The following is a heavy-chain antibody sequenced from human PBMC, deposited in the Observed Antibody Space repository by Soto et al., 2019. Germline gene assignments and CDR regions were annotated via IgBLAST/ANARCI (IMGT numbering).Heavy chain of an antibody. CDR1: GFIFNNYA. CDR2: VSGSGDRT. Sequence: DVQLWESGGGLVQPGGSLRLSCAASGFIFNNYAMNWVRQAPGKGLEWVSTVSGSGDRTDYADSVKGRITISRDNSKNTLYLQLHSLRAEDTAIYYCAKEYYFVSGVFGSWGQGTLVSVSS. D-gene: IGHD3-10*02. V-gene: IGHV3-23*01. J-gene: IGHJ5*02. CDR3: AKEYYFVSGVFGS.